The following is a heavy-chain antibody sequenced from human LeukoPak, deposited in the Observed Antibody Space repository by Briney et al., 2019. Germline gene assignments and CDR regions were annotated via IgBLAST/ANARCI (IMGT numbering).Heavy chain of an antibody. CDR1: GYSITSGYY. V-gene: IGHV4-38-2*02. Sequence: SETLSLTCTVSGYSITSGYYWGWIRQPPGKGLEWIGSIYHSGSTHYNPSLKSRVTISVDTSKNQFSLKLSSVTAADTAVYYCARDIGLPYYYDSSGYYFDYWGQGTLVTVSS. CDR3: ARDIGLPYYYDSSGYYFDY. J-gene: IGHJ4*02. CDR2: IYHSGST. D-gene: IGHD3-22*01.